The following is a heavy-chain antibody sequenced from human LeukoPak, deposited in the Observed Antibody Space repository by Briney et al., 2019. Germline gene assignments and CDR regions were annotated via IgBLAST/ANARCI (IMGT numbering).Heavy chain of an antibody. D-gene: IGHD1-7*01. CDR1: GGSISSYY. V-gene: IGHV4-4*07. CDR3: ARDNWNYESEGWFDP. Sequence: ASETLSLTCIVSGGSISSYYWNWIRQSAGKGLEWIGRIYIGGSTSYNPSLKSRVTMSVDTSRIQFSLKLSSVTAADTAVYYCARDNWNYESEGWFDPWGQGTLVTVSS. CDR2: IYIGGST. J-gene: IGHJ5*02.